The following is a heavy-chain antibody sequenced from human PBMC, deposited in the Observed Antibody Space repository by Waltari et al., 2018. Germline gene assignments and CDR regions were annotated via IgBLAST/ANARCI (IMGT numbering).Heavy chain of an antibody. CDR2: ISSSSSYI. Sequence: EVQLLESGGGLVQPGGSLRLSCAASGLTFSNYAMNWVRQAPGKGLEWVSSISSSSSYIYYADSVKGRFTISRDNAKNSLYLQMNSLRAEDTAVYYCARDRWATDAFDIWGQGTMVTVSS. D-gene: IGHD5-12*01. J-gene: IGHJ3*02. V-gene: IGHV3-21*04. CDR1: GLTFSNYA. CDR3: ARDRWATDAFDI.